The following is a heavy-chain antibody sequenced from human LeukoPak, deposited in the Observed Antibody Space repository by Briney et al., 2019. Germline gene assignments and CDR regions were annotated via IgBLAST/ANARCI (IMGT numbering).Heavy chain of an antibody. Sequence: GGSLRLSCAASGFTFSSYGMHWVRQAPGKGLEWVAVISYDGSDKYYADSVKGRFTISRDNSKNTLYLQMNSLRAEDTAVYYCSIAAAGTSYYFDYWGQGTLVTVSS. CDR3: SIAAAGTSYYFDY. V-gene: IGHV3-30*03. CDR2: ISYDGSDK. D-gene: IGHD6-13*01. J-gene: IGHJ4*02. CDR1: GFTFSSYG.